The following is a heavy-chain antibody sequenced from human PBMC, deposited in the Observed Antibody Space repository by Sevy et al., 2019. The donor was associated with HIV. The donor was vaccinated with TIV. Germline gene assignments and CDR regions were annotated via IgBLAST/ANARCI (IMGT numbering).Heavy chain of an antibody. V-gene: IGHV3-11*01. Sequence: GGSLRLSCAASGFTFSNYYMSWIRQAPGKGLEWVSYSSSSGSTVSYRDSVRGRFTISRDNAKNTVSLQMYSLRAEDTAVYYCARSYGSFGFDNWGQGTLVTVSS. CDR1: GFTFSNYY. J-gene: IGHJ4*02. CDR2: SSSSGSTV. CDR3: ARSYGSFGFDN. D-gene: IGHD3-16*02.